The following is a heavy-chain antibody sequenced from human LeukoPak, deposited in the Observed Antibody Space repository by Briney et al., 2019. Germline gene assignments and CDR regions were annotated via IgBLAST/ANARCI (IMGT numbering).Heavy chain of an antibody. CDR3: ARRAGWFGP. CDR1: GGSFSGYY. V-gene: IGHV4-34*01. D-gene: IGHD3-10*01. CDR2: INHSGST. J-gene: IGHJ5*02. Sequence: SETLSLTCAVYGGSFSGYYWSWIRQPPGKGLEWIGEINHSGSTNYNPSLKSRVTISVDTSKNQFSLKLSSVTAADTAVYYCARRAGWFGPWGQGTLVTVSS.